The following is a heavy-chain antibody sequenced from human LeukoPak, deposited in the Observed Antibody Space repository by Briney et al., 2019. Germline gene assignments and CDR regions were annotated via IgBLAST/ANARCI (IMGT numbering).Heavy chain of an antibody. CDR3: AREGGPYRPLDY. CDR1: GGSISSGGYY. V-gene: IGHV4-31*03. CDR2: IYYSGST. J-gene: IGHJ4*02. Sequence: SQTLSLTCTVSGGSISSGGYYWSWIRQHPGKGLEWIGYIYYSGSTYYNPSLKSRVTISVDTSKNQFSLRLTSVTAADTAVYYCAREGGPYRPLDYSGQGTLVTVSS.